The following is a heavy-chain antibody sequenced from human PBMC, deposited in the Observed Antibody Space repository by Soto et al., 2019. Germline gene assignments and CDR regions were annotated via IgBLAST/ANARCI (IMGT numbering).Heavy chain of an antibody. V-gene: IGHV3-21*01. J-gene: IGHJ3*02. CDR3: WMGASLDAFDI. CDR1: GFTFSSYS. Sequence: GGSLRLSCAASGFTFSSYSMNWVRQAPGKGLEWVSSISSSSSYIYYADSVKGRFTISRDNAKNSLCLQMNSLRAEDTAVYYCWMGASLDAFDIWGQGTMVTVSS. CDR2: ISSSSSYI. D-gene: IGHD3-16*01.